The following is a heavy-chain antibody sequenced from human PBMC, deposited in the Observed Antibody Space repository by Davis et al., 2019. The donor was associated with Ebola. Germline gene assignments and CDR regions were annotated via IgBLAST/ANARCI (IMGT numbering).Heavy chain of an antibody. CDR1: GYTFTGYY. J-gene: IGHJ6*02. CDR3: ARGGYCSSTSCYSGYGMDV. V-gene: IGHV1-2*04. Sequence: ASVKVSCTASGYTFTGYYMHWVRQAPGQGLEWMGWINPNSGGTNYAQKFQGWVTMTRDTSISTAYMELSRLRSDDTAVYYCARGGYCSSTSCYSGYGMDVWGQGTTVTVSS. CDR2: INPNSGGT. D-gene: IGHD2-2*03.